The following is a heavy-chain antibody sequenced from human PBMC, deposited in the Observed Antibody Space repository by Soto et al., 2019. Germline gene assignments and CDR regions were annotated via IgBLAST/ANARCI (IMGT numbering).Heavy chain of an antibody. J-gene: IGHJ1*01. Sequence: GGSLRLSCAASGFTVSSNYMSWVRQAPGKGLEWVSVIYSGGSTYYADSVKGRFTISRHNSKNTLYLQMNSLRAEDTAVYYGASYVRSPVVYDYGDYYFQHWGQGTLVTVSS. V-gene: IGHV3-53*04. D-gene: IGHD4-17*01. CDR3: ASYVRSPVVYDYGDYYFQH. CDR2: IYSGGST. CDR1: GFTVSSNY.